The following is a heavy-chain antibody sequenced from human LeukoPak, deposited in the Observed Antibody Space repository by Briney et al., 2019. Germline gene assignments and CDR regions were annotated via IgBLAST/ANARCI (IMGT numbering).Heavy chain of an antibody. Sequence: GASVKVSCKASGGTFSSYAISWVRQAPGQGLEWMGGIIPIFGTANYAQKFQGRVTITADESTSTAYMELSSLRSEDTAVNYCARSSLVYDSSGYYYESFDYWGQGTLVTVSS. CDR2: IIPIFGTA. J-gene: IGHJ4*02. D-gene: IGHD3-22*01. V-gene: IGHV1-69*13. CDR1: GGTFSSYA. CDR3: ARSSLVYDSSGYYYESFDY.